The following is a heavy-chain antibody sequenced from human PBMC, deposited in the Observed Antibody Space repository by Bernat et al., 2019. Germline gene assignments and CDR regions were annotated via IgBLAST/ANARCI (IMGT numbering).Heavy chain of an antibody. J-gene: IGHJ4*02. CDR2: INHSGST. CDR3: ARGLVDDYVDLLDY. Sequence: QVQLQQWGAGLLKPSETLSLTCAVYGGSFSGYYWSWIRQPPGKGLEWIGEINHSGSTNYNPSLKSRVTISVDTSKNQFSLKLSSVTAADTAVYYCARGLVDDYVDLLDYWGQGTLVTVSS. D-gene: IGHD4-17*01. V-gene: IGHV4-34*01. CDR1: GGSFSGYY.